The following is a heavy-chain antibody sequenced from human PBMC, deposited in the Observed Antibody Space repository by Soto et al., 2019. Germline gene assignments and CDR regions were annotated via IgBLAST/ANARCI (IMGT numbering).Heavy chain of an antibody. D-gene: IGHD3-3*01. CDR1: GFSLSAHD. V-gene: IGHV3-13*01. J-gene: IGHJ6*02. CDR3: ARGVTDFWSNSYYYYGMDV. Sequence: GGSLRLSCAASGFSLSAHDMHWVRQVKGKGLEWVSAVGVAGNTFESASVKGRFTVSRENAKNCMYLQMKSLRAEDTAVYYCARGVTDFWSNSYYYYGMDVSGQGTTVTVSS. CDR2: VGVAGNT.